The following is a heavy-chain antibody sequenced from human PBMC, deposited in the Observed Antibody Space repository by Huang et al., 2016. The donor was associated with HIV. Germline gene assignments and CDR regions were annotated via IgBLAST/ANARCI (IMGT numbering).Heavy chain of an antibody. Sequence: QVQLVQSGAEVKKPGASVKVPCKASGFNFNNYDFNWVRQASGQGFEWVGWMNPNSGKPGSAQKFQGRVTITRNTPITTAYTELRGLRSEDTAVYYCAGARGFLYDSTGYYSRYYFDSWGQGTLVTISS. J-gene: IGHJ4*02. CDR3: AGARGFLYDSTGYYSRYYFDS. V-gene: IGHV1-8*03. CDR2: MNPNSGKP. CDR1: GFNFNNYD. D-gene: IGHD3-22*01.